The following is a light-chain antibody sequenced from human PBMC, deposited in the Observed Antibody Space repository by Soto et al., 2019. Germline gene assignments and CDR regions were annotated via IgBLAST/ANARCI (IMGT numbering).Light chain of an antibody. CDR2: GAS. Sequence: EIVMTQSPATLSVSPGERATLSCRASQSISTNLAWYQQRPGQAPRLLIYGASTRATGISVRFSGSGSGTEFTLTISSLQSEDFPVYYCQHYDNWPPRTFGQGTKVEIK. CDR1: QSISTN. J-gene: IGKJ1*01. CDR3: QHYDNWPPRT. V-gene: IGKV3-15*01.